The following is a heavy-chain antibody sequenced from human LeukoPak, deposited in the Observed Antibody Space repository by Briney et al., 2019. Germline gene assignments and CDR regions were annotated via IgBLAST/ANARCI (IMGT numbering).Heavy chain of an antibody. CDR1: GFTFSNYW. J-gene: IGHJ4*02. V-gene: IGHV3-23*01. Sequence: GGSLRLSCAASGFTFSNYWMHWVRQPPGKGLEWVSSIFPGGGEIHYADSVRGRFTISRDNSKSTLSLQMNSLRAEDTAIYYCATYRQVLLPFESWGQGTLVTVSS. CDR2: IFPGGGEI. D-gene: IGHD2-8*02. CDR3: ATYRQVLLPFES.